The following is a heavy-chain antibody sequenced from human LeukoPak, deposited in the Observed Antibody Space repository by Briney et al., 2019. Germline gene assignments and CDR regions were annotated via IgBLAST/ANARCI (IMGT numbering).Heavy chain of an antibody. Sequence: GGSLRLSCAASVFTFSNYNMHGVRQAQGKALGRVPARWYDGMNKYYVVSVKGLFTISRDNSKHTLYLQMNRLRAEDTAVYYCAGDRDVWGQGTLVTVSS. CDR2: RWYDGMNK. CDR3: AGDRDV. V-gene: IGHV3-33*01. CDR1: VFTFSNYN. J-gene: IGHJ4*02.